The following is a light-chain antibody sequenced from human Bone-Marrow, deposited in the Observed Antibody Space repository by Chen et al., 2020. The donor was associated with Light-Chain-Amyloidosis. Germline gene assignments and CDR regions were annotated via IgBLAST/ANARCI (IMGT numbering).Light chain of an antibody. J-gene: IGLJ3*02. CDR2: DDS. V-gene: IGLV3-21*02. CDR3: QVWDRSSDRPV. CDR1: NIGSTS. Sequence: YVLPQPSSVPVAPGQTATIAWGGNNIGSTSVHWYQQTPGQAPLLVVDDDSDRPSGIPERLSGSNSGNTATLTISRVEAGDEADYYCQVWDRSSDRPVFGGGTKLTVL.